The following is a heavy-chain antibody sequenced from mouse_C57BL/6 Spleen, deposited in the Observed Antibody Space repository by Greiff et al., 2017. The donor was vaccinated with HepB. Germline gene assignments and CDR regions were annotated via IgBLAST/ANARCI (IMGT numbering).Heavy chain of an antibody. CDR2: IYPRDGST. Sequence: QVTLKVSDAELVKPGASVKISCKVSGYTFTDHTIHWMKQRPEQGLEWIGYIYPRDGSTKYNEKFKGKATLTADKSSSTAYMKLNSLTSEDSAVYFWARRDYYGSSLDYWGQGTTLTVSS. J-gene: IGHJ2*01. CDR1: GYTFTDHT. D-gene: IGHD1-1*01. CDR3: ARRDYYGSSLDY. V-gene: IGHV1-78*01.